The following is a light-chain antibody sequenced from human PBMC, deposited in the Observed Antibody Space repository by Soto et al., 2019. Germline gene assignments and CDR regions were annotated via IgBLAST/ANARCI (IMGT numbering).Light chain of an antibody. CDR3: QQYRSWPS. CDR1: QSVRTN. Sequence: EIVLTQSPATLSLSPRRRATLSCRASQSVRTNLGWYQQKPGQAPNLLIYEASNRATGVPARFSGSGSGTDSTLTISSLQPEDFAVYDCQQYRSWPSFCQLTRVEIK. V-gene: IGKV3-11*01. J-gene: IGKJ5*01. CDR2: EAS.